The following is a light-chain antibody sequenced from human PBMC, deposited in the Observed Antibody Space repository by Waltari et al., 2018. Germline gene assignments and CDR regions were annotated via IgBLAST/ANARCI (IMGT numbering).Light chain of an antibody. J-gene: IGLJ3*02. CDR2: SED. V-gene: IGLV1-44*01. CDR3: ALWDDSLNAWI. Sequence: QSVLTQPPSASGTPGQRVTISCSGGSSNIGSNTVTCYQDLPGTAPQPLICSEDQRPAGVAARFSGSRSGTSGYLAISWLQSEDEADYYCALWDDSLNAWIFGGGTRLTVL. CDR1: SSNIGSNT.